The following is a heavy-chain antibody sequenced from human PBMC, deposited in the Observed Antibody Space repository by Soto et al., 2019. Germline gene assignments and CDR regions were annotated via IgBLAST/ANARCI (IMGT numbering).Heavy chain of an antibody. Sequence: QVQLVESGGGVVQPGRSLRLSCAASGFTFSNYGMHWVGQAPGKGLEWVAVISYDGSNRYYADSVKGRFTVSRDNSKSTLYLQMKSLRAEDMAVYYCASQRGYYGSGSYYHSLDYWGQGTLVTVSS. V-gene: IGHV3-30*03. CDR3: ASQRGYYGSGSYYHSLDY. CDR1: GFTFSNYG. CDR2: ISYDGSNR. J-gene: IGHJ4*02. D-gene: IGHD3-10*01.